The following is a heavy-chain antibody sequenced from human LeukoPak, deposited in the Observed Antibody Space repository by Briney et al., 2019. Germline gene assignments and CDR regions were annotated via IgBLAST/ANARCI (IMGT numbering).Heavy chain of an antibody. J-gene: IGHJ4*02. V-gene: IGHV1-2*02. CDR3: ARDAGIAPKYYFEY. D-gene: IGHD2-21*01. CDR1: GYTFTGYY. Sequence: AASVKVSCKASGYTFTGYYMHWVRQAPGQGLEWMGWINPNSGGTNYAQKFQGRVTMTRDTSISTAYMELSRLRSDDTAVYYFARDAGIAPKYYFEYWGSGTRVTVS. CDR2: INPNSGGT.